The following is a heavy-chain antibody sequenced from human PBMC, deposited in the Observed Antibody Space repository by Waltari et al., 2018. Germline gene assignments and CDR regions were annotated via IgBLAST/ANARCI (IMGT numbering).Heavy chain of an antibody. CDR2: IIPIFGTA. J-gene: IGHJ6*03. V-gene: IGHV1-69*12. CDR3: ARVLDYGAQDRYYYYMDV. CDR1: GGTFSSYA. Sequence: QVQLVQSGAEVKKPGSSVKVSCKASGGTFSSYAISWVRQAPGQGLEWMAGIIPIFGTANYAQRFQGRVTITADESTSTAYMELSSLRSEDTAVYYCARVLDYGAQDRYYYYMDVWGKGTTVTVSS. D-gene: IGHD4-17*01.